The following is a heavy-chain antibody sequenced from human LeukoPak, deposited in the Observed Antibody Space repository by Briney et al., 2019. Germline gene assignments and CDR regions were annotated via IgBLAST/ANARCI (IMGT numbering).Heavy chain of an antibody. V-gene: IGHV3-30*02. CDR1: GFTFSTYG. CDR3: AHDRELAPFDY. D-gene: IGHD1-26*01. J-gene: IGHJ4*02. Sequence: PGGSLRLSCAASGFTFSTYGMHWVRQAPGKGLEWVAFIRYDGGDPHYADSVKGRFTISRDNSKSALYLQMNSLRAEDTAVYYCAHDRELAPFDYWAQGTLVTVSS. CDR2: IRYDGGDP.